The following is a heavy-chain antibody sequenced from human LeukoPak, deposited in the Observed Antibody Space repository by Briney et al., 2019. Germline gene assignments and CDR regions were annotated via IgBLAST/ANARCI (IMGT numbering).Heavy chain of an antibody. Sequence: SETLSLTCAVYGGSFSGYYWSWIRQPPGKGLEWIGEINHSGSTNYHPSLKSRVTISVDTSRSQFSLKLNSVTAADTAVYYCARDRGAVSADQGEGFEYGGKGTLVTVPS. CDR2: INHSGST. D-gene: IGHD6-19*01. V-gene: IGHV4-34*01. J-gene: IGHJ4*02. CDR1: GGSFSGYY. CDR3: ARDRGAVSADQGEGFEY.